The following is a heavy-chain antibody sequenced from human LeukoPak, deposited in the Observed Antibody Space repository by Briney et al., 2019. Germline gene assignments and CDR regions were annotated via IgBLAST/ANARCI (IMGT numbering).Heavy chain of an antibody. Sequence: ASVKVSCKASGYTFTGYYMHWVRQAPRQGLEWMGWINPNSGGTNYAQKFQGRVTMTRDTSISTAYMDLSRLRSDDTAVYYCARGYTSGWWLFDYWGQGTLVTVSS. J-gene: IGHJ4*02. D-gene: IGHD6-19*01. CDR3: ARGYTSGWWLFDY. V-gene: IGHV1-2*02. CDR2: INPNSGGT. CDR1: GYTFTGYY.